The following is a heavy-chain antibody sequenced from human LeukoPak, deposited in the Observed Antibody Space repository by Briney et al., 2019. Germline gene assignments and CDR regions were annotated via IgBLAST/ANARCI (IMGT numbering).Heavy chain of an antibody. J-gene: IGHJ4*02. Sequence: ASVKVSCKASGYTFTGYYMHWVRQAPGQGLEWMGWTNPNSGGTNYAQKFQGRVTMTRDTSISTAYMELSRLRSDDTAVYYCARVFCTNGVCYLLDYWGQGTLVTVSS. CDR1: GYTFTGYY. CDR2: TNPNSGGT. V-gene: IGHV1-2*02. CDR3: ARVFCTNGVCYLLDY. D-gene: IGHD2-8*01.